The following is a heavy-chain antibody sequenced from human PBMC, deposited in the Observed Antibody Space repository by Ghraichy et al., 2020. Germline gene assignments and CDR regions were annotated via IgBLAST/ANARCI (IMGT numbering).Heavy chain of an antibody. CDR3: ARGGIYSLSTFDY. Sequence: GGSLRLSCAASGFIFTSAWMTWVRQAPGKGLEWVALLTSGGTTYHADHVRGRFIISRDNSKNTLSLQMNALRPDDTGVYFCARGGIYSLSTFDYWGRGTLVTVSS. V-gene: IGHV3-66*01. D-gene: IGHD5-12*01. CDR2: LTSGGTT. CDR1: GFIFTSAW. J-gene: IGHJ4*02.